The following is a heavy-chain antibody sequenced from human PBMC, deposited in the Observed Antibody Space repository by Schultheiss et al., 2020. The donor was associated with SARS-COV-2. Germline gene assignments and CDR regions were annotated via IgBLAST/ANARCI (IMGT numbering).Heavy chain of an antibody. CDR2: IYSGGST. Sequence: GESLKISCAASGFTVSSNYMSWVRQAPGKGLEWVSVIYSGGSTYYADSVKGRFTISRDNAKNSLYLQMNTLRGDDTAIYYCAKEGGMVRGVPAEDYWGQGTLVTVSS. V-gene: IGHV3-53*01. CDR3: AKEGGMVRGVPAEDY. J-gene: IGHJ4*02. D-gene: IGHD3-10*01. CDR1: GFTVSSNY.